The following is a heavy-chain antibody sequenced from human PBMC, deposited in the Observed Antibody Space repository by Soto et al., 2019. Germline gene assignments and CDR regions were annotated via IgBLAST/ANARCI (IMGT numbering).Heavy chain of an antibody. Sequence: SETLSLTCTVSGGSISSYYWNWIRQPPGKGLEWIGYIYYSGSTNYNPSLKSRVTMSGDTSKNQFSLKLSSVTAADTAVYYCARDGPTQRGVDVWGQGTTVTVSS. V-gene: IGHV4-59*01. CDR1: GGSISSYY. CDR3: ARDGPTQRGVDV. J-gene: IGHJ6*02. CDR2: IYYSGST. D-gene: IGHD1-26*01.